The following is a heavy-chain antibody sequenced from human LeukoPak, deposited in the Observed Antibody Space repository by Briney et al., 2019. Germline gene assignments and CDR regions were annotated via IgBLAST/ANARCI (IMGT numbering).Heavy chain of an antibody. CDR1: GGSFSGYY. D-gene: IGHD3-3*01. Sequence: SETLSLTCAYGGSFSGYYWSWLRQPPGKGLAWIGELNHSGSTNYNPSLKSRVTISVDTSKNQFSLKLSSVTAADTAVYYCARTRYYDFWSGYYGPKHKDYVHYFDYWGQGTLVTVSS. CDR3: ARTRYYDFWSGYYGPKHKDYVHYFDY. V-gene: IGHV4-34*01. J-gene: IGHJ4*02. CDR2: LNHSGST.